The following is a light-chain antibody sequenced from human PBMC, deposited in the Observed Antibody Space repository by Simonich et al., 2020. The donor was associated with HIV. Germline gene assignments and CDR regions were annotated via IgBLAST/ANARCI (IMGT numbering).Light chain of an antibody. Sequence: DIQMTQSPSTLSGSVGDRVTITCLASQSISSWLAWYQQKPGKDPKLLIYKASSLESGVPSRFSGSGSGTEFTLTIASLQPDDSATYYCQQYNSYWTFGQGTKVEIK. CDR2: KAS. CDR3: QQYNSYWT. V-gene: IGKV1-5*03. CDR1: QSISSW. J-gene: IGKJ1*01.